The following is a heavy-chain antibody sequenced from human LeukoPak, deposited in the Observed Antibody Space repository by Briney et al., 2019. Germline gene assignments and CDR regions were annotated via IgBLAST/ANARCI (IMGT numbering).Heavy chain of an antibody. CDR2: MHYIGST. CDR3: ARQDYDSSGYYSLNYFDY. CDR1: GGSVSSHTYY. V-gene: IGHV4-39*01. D-gene: IGHD3-22*01. J-gene: IGHJ4*02. Sequence: PSETLSLTCTVSGGSVSSHTYYWGWIRQPPGKGLEWIGSMHYIGSTYYNPSLKSRVTISVDTSKNQFSLQLSSVTAADTAVYYCARQDYDSSGYYSLNYFDYWGQGTLVTVSS.